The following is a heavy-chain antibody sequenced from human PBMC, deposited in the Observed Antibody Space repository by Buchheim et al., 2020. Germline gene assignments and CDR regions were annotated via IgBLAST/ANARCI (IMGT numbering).Heavy chain of an antibody. V-gene: IGHV3-23*01. Sequence: EVQLLESGGTLVQPGGSLRLSCAASGFTFSSYAMSWVRQAPGKGLEWVSAISGSDDSTFYADSVKGRFTISRDNSKNMLYLQMNSLRAEDTAVYYCARIFDDFWSGYQNFDYWGQGTL. CDR2: ISGSDDST. J-gene: IGHJ4*02. CDR3: ARIFDDFWSGYQNFDY. D-gene: IGHD3-3*01. CDR1: GFTFSSYA.